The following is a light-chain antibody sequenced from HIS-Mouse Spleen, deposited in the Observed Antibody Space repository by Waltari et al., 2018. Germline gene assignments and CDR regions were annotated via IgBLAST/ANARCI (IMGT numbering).Light chain of an antibody. V-gene: IGKV1-9*01. CDR2: ASS. J-gene: IGKJ1*01. CDR3: QQLTSYPAT. Sequence: DIQLTQSPSFLSASVGDRVTITCRASQGISSYLAWYQQKPGKAPKILIYASSTLQSGVPARFSGSGSGTEFTLKISSLQPEDFATYLCQQLTSYPATFGQGTKVEIK. CDR1: QGISSY.